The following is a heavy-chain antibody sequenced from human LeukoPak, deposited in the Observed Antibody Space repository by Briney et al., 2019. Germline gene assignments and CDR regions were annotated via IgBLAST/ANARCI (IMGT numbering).Heavy chain of an antibody. Sequence: SETLSLTCAVSGYSISSGYYWGWIRRPPGKGLEWIGNFYHSGSTYYNPSLKSRVTISVNTSKNHFSLKLTSVTATDTAVYYCARDGEMATISLSAFGIWGQGTMVTVSS. D-gene: IGHD5-24*01. CDR2: FYHSGST. J-gene: IGHJ3*02. CDR1: GYSISSGYY. CDR3: ARDGEMATISLSAFGI. V-gene: IGHV4-38-2*02.